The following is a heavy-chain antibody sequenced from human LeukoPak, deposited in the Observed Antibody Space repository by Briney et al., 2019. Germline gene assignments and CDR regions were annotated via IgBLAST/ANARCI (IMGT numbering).Heavy chain of an antibody. CDR3: AKPGPSGWLFDY. CDR1: GFTFSSYA. Sequence: PGGSLRLSCAASGFTFSSYAMSWVRQAPGKGLEWVSAISGSGGSTYYADSVKGRFTNSRDNSKNTLYLQMNSLRAEVSAVYYCAKPGPSGWLFDYWGQGTLVTVSS. D-gene: IGHD6-19*01. J-gene: IGHJ4*02. CDR2: ISGSGGST. V-gene: IGHV3-23*01.